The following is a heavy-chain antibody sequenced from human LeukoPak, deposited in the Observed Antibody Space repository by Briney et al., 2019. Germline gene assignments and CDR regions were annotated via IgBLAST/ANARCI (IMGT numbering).Heavy chain of an antibody. Sequence: ASVKVSCKASGYTFTGYYMHWVRQAPEQGLEWMGWINPNSGGTNYAQKFQGRVTMTRDTSISTAYMELSRLRSDDTAVYYCARLVVVAATGDFDYWGQGTLVTVSS. J-gene: IGHJ4*02. V-gene: IGHV1-2*02. CDR1: GYTFTGYY. CDR2: INPNSGGT. CDR3: ARLVVVAATGDFDY. D-gene: IGHD2-15*01.